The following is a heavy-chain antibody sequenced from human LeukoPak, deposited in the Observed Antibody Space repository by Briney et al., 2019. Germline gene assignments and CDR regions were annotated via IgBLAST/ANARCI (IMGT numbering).Heavy chain of an antibody. V-gene: IGHV5-10-1*01. CDR2: IDPSDSYT. CDR3: ARHQIAAAGTSDPFDY. CDR1: GYSFTSYW. J-gene: IGHJ4*02. Sequence: GESLKISCKGSGYSFTSYWISWVRQMPGKGLEWMGRIDPSDSYTNYSPSFQGHVTISADKSISTAYLQWSSLKASDTAMYYCARHQIAAAGTSDPFDYWGQGTLVTVSS. D-gene: IGHD6-13*01.